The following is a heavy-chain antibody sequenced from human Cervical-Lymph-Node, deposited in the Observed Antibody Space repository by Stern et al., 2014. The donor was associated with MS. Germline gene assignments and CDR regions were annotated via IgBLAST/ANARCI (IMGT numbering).Heavy chain of an antibody. J-gene: IGHJ3*01. D-gene: IGHD5-24*01. V-gene: IGHV2-5*02. Sequence: QVTLKESGPTQVRPTQTLTLTCDFSGFSLSSSGVGVGWIRQPPGKALEWLALLYWDDDKRYRPSLRSRLSITKDTSKNQVVLTMTNMDPVDTATYFCTHARRDGYNLAFDFWGQGTMVTVSS. CDR3: THARRDGYNLAFDF. CDR1: GFSLSSSGVG. CDR2: LYWDDDK.